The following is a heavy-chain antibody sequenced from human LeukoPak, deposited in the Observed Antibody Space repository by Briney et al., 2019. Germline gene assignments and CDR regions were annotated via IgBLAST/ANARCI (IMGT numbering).Heavy chain of an antibody. V-gene: IGHV3-7*04. CDR3: ARERQLYY. CDR2: IKQDGSEK. Sequence: HPGGSLRLSCAASGFTFSSYEMNWVRQAPGKGLEWVANIKQDGSEKYYVDSVKGRFTISRDNAKNSLYLQMNSLRAEDTAVYYCARERQLYYWGQGTLVTVSS. CDR1: GFTFSSYE. D-gene: IGHD5-18*01. J-gene: IGHJ4*02.